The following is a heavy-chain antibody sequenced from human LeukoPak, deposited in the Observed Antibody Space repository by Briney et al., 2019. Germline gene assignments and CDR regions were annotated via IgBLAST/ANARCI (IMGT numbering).Heavy chain of an antibody. Sequence: GGSLRLSCAASGFTFSSYGMNWVRQAPGKGLEWVAVMWYDGSNKYYADSVKGRFTISRDNSKNTLYLQMNSLRAEDTAVYHCAKGTGHYYYYMDVWGKGATVTVSS. CDR2: MWYDGSNK. D-gene: IGHD3/OR15-3a*01. V-gene: IGHV3-33*06. CDR3: AKGTGHYYYYMDV. CDR1: GFTFSSYG. J-gene: IGHJ6*03.